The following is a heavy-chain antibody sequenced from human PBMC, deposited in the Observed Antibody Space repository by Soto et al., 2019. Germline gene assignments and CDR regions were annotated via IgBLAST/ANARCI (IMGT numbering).Heavy chain of an antibody. CDR2: IYSGGST. CDR1: GFTFSSND. CDR3: ATRPLLPGAP. Sequence: EVQLVESGGGLIQPGGSLRLSCAASGFTFSSNDMNWVRQAPGKGLEWVSLIYSGGSTYYADSVKGRFTISRDNSKNTLYPQMSSLIAEDTAVYYCATRPLLPGAPWGQGTMVTVSS. J-gene: IGHJ3*01. V-gene: IGHV3-53*01. D-gene: IGHD3-22*01.